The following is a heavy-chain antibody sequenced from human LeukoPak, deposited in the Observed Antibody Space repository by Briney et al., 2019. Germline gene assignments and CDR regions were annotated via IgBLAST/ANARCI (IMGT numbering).Heavy chain of an antibody. J-gene: IGHJ5*02. CDR2: ISSSRSYI. V-gene: IGHV3-21*01. Sequence: SGGSLRLSCAASGFTLSGYSMSWVRQAPGKGLEWVSSISSSRSYIYYVDSVQGRFTISRDNAKNSLYLQMSSLRVEDTAVYYCARDRNGDGGYCGGGRCYSYWFDPWGQGTLVTVSS. CDR3: ARDRNGDGGYCGGGRCYSYWFDP. CDR1: GFTLSGYS. D-gene: IGHD2-15*01.